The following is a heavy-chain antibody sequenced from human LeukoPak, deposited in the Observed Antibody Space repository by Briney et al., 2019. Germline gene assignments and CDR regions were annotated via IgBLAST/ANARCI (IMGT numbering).Heavy chain of an antibody. Sequence: GGSLRLSCAASGFTFSSHSMNWVRQAPGKGLEWVSSISSSSSYIYYADSVKGRFTISRDNAKNSLYLQMNSLRAEDTAVYYCARDPSGWYFVDYWGQGTLVTVSS. CDR3: ARDPSGWYFVDY. CDR1: GFTFSSHS. J-gene: IGHJ4*02. CDR2: ISSSSSYI. D-gene: IGHD6-19*01. V-gene: IGHV3-21*01.